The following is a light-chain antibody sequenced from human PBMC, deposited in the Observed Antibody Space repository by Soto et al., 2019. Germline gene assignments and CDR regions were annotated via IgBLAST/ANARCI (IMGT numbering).Light chain of an antibody. V-gene: IGLV2-11*01. CDR1: SNDVGGYYF. J-gene: IGLJ1*01. Sequence: QSVLTQPRSVSGSPGQSVTISCTGTSNDVGGYYFVSWYQQHPGKAPQLLIYDVSERPSGIPDRFSGSKSGNTASLTISGLQTDDEADYYCCSYAGIHNSGDVFGTGTKLTVL. CDR3: CSYAGIHNSGDV. CDR2: DVS.